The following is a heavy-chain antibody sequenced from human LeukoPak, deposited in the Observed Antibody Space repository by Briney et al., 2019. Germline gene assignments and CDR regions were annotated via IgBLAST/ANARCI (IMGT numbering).Heavy chain of an antibody. D-gene: IGHD1-20*01. CDR1: GFTFSSYA. Sequence: GGPLRLSCAASGFTFSSYAMSWVRQAPGKGLEWVSASSGGASSTYYADSVKGRCTISRDNSKNTLYLQMNSLRAEDTAVYYCAANNWNDQFDYWGQGTLVTVST. V-gene: IGHV3-23*01. CDR2: SSGGASST. J-gene: IGHJ4*02. CDR3: AANNWNDQFDY.